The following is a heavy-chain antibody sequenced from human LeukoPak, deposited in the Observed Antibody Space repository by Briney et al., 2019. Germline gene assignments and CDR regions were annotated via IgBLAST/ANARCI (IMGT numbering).Heavy chain of an antibody. CDR3: AKGGVGYGFDY. CDR1: GFTFDDYA. J-gene: IGHJ4*02. Sequence: RTGGSLRLSCAASGFTFDDYAMPWVRQAPGKGLEWVSGISWNSGSIGYADSVKGRFTISRDNAKNSLYLQMNSLRAEDTALYYCAKGGVGYGFDYWGQGTLVTVSS. D-gene: IGHD3-3*01. CDR2: ISWNSGSI. V-gene: IGHV3-9*01.